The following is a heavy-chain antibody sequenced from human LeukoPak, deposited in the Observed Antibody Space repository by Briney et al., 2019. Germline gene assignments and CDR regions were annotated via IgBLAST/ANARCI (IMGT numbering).Heavy chain of an antibody. CDR1: GYTFTTYG. CDR2: ISAYNGNT. V-gene: IGHV1-18*01. D-gene: IGHD6-13*01. CDR3: ARVWAAARPRFDYMDV. Sequence: GASVKVSCKASGYTFTTYGISWVRQAPGQGLEWMGWISAYNGNTNYAQKLQGRVTMTTDTSTSTAYMELRSLRSDDTAVYYCARVWAAARPRFDYMDVWGKGTTVTVSS. J-gene: IGHJ6*03.